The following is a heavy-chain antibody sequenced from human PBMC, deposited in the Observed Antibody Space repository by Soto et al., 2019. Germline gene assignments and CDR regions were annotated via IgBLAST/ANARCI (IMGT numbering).Heavy chain of an antibody. J-gene: IGHJ6*02. D-gene: IGHD2-2*01. CDR1: GYSFTSYW. Sequence: PGESLKISCKGSGYSFTSYWIGWVRQMPGKGLEWMGIIYPGDSDTRYSPSFQGQVTIPADKSISTACLQWSSLKASDTAMYYCARHYCSSTSCYPVYYYYYGMDVWGQGTTVTVSS. CDR2: IYPGDSDT. CDR3: ARHYCSSTSCYPVYYYYYGMDV. V-gene: IGHV5-51*01.